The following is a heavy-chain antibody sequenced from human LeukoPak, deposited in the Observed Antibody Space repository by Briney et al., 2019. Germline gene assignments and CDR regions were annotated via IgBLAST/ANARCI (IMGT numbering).Heavy chain of an antibody. Sequence: SETLSLTCTVSGGSISSGDYYWSWIRQPPGKGLEWIGYIYYSGSTYYNPSLKSRVTISVDKSKNQFSLKLSSVTAADTAVYYCARQSKGSSWYHSMDVWGQGTTVTVSS. CDR1: GGSISSGDYY. CDR3: ARQSKGSSWYHSMDV. J-gene: IGHJ6*02. D-gene: IGHD6-13*01. CDR2: IYYSGST. V-gene: IGHV4-30-4*01.